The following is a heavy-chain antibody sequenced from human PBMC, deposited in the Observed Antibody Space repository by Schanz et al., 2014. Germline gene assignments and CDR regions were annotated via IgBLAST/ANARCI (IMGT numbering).Heavy chain of an antibody. Sequence: EMQLLESGGGLVQPGGSLTLSCAASRFTVTNAWMSWVRQAPGKGLEYVSAISHDGYSTYYADSVKGRFTISRDNSKNTLYLQMNRLRAEDTAVYYCANNGDLDYWGQGTLVTVSS. CDR1: RFTVTNAW. CDR3: ANNGDLDY. D-gene: IGHD3-10*01. CDR2: ISHDGYST. V-gene: IGHV3-23*01. J-gene: IGHJ4*02.